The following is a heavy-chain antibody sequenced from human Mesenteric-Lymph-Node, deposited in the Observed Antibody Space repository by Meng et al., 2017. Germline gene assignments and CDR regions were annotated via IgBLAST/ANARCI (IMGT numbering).Heavy chain of an antibody. Sequence: GESLKISCAASGFTFSSYAMNWVRQAPGKGLEWVSGITNSGDSTYYADSVKGRFTISRDNSQNTLHLQMNSLRAEDTALYYCTKRGCGSCNTGDYWGQGTLVTVSS. V-gene: IGHV3-23*01. J-gene: IGHJ4*02. CDR2: ITNSGDST. CDR1: GFTFSSYA. D-gene: IGHD2-15*01. CDR3: TKRGCGSCNTGDY.